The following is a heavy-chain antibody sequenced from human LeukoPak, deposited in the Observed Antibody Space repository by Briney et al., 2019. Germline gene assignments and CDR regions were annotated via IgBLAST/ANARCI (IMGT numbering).Heavy chain of an antibody. Sequence: GGSLRLSCAGSGFIFSNYWMHWVRQAPGKGLMWVSRIKTDGTTTYYADSVRGRFTVSRDNAKNSLYLQMNSLRAEDTAVCYCASHAGGYFDYWGQGTLVTVSS. CDR1: GFIFSNYW. D-gene: IGHD4-23*01. CDR3: ASHAGGYFDY. V-gene: IGHV3-74*01. CDR2: IKTDGTTT. J-gene: IGHJ4*02.